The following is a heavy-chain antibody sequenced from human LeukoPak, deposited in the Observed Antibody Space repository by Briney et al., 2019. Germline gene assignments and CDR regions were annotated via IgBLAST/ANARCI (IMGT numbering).Heavy chain of an antibody. CDR2: ISDSGGST. Sequence: ESGGSLRLSCAASGFTFTTYAMTWVRQAPGKGLEWVSSISDSGGSTYYTDSVKGRFTISRDNSKNTLYLQMNSLRAEDTAVYYCAKGRGSYSVFDCWGQGTLVTVSS. J-gene: IGHJ4*02. CDR1: GFTFTTYA. V-gene: IGHV3-23*01. D-gene: IGHD1-26*01. CDR3: AKGRGSYSVFDC.